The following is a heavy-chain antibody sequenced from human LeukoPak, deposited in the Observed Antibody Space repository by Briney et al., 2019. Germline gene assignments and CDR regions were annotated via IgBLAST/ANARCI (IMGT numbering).Heavy chain of an antibody. Sequence: PSQTLSLTCTVSGGSISSGDYDWSWIRQPPGKGLEWIGYIYYSGSTYYNPSLKSRVTISVDTSKNQFSLKLSSVTAADTAVYYCARLDYDFWSGYDYWGQGTLVTVSS. CDR1: GGSISSGDYD. J-gene: IGHJ4*02. D-gene: IGHD3-3*01. V-gene: IGHV4-30-4*08. CDR3: ARLDYDFWSGYDY. CDR2: IYYSGST.